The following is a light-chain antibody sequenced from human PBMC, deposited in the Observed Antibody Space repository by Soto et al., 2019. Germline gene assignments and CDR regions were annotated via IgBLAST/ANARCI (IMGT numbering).Light chain of an antibody. J-gene: IGKJ1*01. CDR3: QQYNNWPPWT. CDR1: QSVSSSH. Sequence: EIVLTQSPGTLSLSPGERATLSCRASQSVSSSHLAWYQHKPGQAPRLLIYAASSRATGSPDRFSGGGSGTDFTLTISRLEPEDFAVYYCQQYNNWPPWTFGQGTKVEIK. CDR2: AAS. V-gene: IGKV3-20*01.